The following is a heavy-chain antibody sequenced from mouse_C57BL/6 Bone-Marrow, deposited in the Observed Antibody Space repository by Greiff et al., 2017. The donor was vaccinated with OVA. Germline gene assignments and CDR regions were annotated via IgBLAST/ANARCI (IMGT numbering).Heavy chain of an antibody. J-gene: IGHJ3*01. D-gene: IGHD1-1*02. Sequence: EVKVVESGPELVKPGASVKISCKASGYSFTGYYMNWVKQSPEKSLEWIGEINPSTGGTTYNQKFKAKATLTVDKSSSTAYMQLKSLTSEDSAVYYCARGWAFAYWGQGTLVTVSA. CDR3: ARGWAFAY. V-gene: IGHV1-42*01. CDR2: INPSTGGT. CDR1: GYSFTGYY.